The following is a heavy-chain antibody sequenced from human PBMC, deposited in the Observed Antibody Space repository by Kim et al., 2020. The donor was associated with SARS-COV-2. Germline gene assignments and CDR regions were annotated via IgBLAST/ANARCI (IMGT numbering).Heavy chain of an antibody. CDR3: ARDPGGGCSSTSCYNWFDP. Sequence: GRFTISKNKCKNTLYLQMNSLRTEDTAVYYCARDPGGGCSSTSCYNWFDPWGQGTLVTVSS. J-gene: IGHJ5*02. V-gene: IGHV3-30*07. D-gene: IGHD2-2*01.